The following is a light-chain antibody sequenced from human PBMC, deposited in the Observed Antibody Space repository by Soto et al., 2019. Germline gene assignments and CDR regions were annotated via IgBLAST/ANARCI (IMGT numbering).Light chain of an antibody. J-gene: IGKJ1*01. CDR3: HQYYSYPRP. V-gene: IGKV1-8*01. CDR1: QGISSY. CDR2: AAS. Sequence: AIRMTQSPSSLSASTGDRVTITCRASQGISSYLAWYQQKPGKAPKLLIYAASTLQSGVPSRFSGSGSGTDFTLTISCLQSEDFATYYCHQYYSYPRPFGQGTTV.